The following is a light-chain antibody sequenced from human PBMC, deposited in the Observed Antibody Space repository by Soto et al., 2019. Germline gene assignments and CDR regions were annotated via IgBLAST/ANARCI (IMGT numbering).Light chain of an antibody. J-gene: IGKJ1*01. CDR2: DAS. CDR1: QSISSW. V-gene: IGKV1-5*01. CDR3: QQYGLYWS. Sequence: DIQMTQSPSTLSASVGDRVTITCRASQSISSWLVWYQQKPGKAPNLLIYDASSLQSGVPSRFSVSGSGTEFTLTISSLPPDDFATYYCQQYGLYWSFGQGTKVEIK.